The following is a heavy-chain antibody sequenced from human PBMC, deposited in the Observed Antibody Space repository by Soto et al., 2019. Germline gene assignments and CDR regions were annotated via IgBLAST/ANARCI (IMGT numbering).Heavy chain of an antibody. CDR1: GGTFSSYA. J-gene: IGHJ3*02. CDR3: ARSDYYGGNSGAHAFDI. CDR2: IIPIFGTA. Sequence: QVQLVQSGAEVKKPGSSVKVSCKASGGTFSSYAISWVRQAPGQGLEWMGGIIPIFGTANYAQKFQGRVTITAEKSTSTAYMELSRLRSEDTAVYYCARSDYYGGNSGAHAFDIWGQGTMVTVSS. V-gene: IGHV1-69*06. D-gene: IGHD4-17*01.